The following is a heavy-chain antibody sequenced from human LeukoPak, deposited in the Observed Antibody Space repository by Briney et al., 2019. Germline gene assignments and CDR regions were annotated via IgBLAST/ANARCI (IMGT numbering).Heavy chain of an antibody. Sequence: ASVKVSCKASGYTFTGYYMHWVRQAPGQGLEWMGWINPNSGGTNYAQKFQGRVTMTRDTSISTAYMELSRLRSDDTAVYYCARPSTPYESQTWDFDYWGQGTLVTVSS. CDR1: GYTFTGYY. CDR2: INPNSGGT. CDR3: ARPSTPYESQTWDFDY. J-gene: IGHJ4*02. D-gene: IGHD3-3*01. V-gene: IGHV1-2*02.